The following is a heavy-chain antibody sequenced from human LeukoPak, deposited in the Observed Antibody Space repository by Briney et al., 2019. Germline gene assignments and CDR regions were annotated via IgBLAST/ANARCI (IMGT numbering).Heavy chain of an antibody. V-gene: IGHV4-4*07. CDR1: GGSISSYY. CDR3: ARDARGWSGFDY. J-gene: IGHJ4*02. CDR2: IYTTGNT. Sequence: PSETLSLTCSVSGGSISSYYWSWIRQPAGKGREWIGRIYTTGNTDYNPSLKSRVTMSVDTSENQFSLNLSSVTAADTAVYYCARDARGWSGFDYWGQGTLVTVSS. D-gene: IGHD3-3*01.